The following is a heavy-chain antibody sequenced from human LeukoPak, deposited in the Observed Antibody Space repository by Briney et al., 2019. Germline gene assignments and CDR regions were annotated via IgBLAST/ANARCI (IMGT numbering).Heavy chain of an antibody. CDR2: IRSSGAMI. Sequence: GGSLRLSCETSGFSFSSYSMSWVRQAPGKGLEWVSYIRSSGAMIYYADSVKGRFTISRDNAKKSVYLQMNSLRDEDTAVYYCVRDHDALDYWGQGTQVTVSS. D-gene: IGHD1-1*01. V-gene: IGHV3-48*02. CDR1: GFSFSSYS. CDR3: VRDHDALDY. J-gene: IGHJ4*02.